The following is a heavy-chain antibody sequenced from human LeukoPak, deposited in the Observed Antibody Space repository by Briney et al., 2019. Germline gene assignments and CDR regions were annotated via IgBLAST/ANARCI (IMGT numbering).Heavy chain of an antibody. CDR2: ISSSSSAR. J-gene: IGHJ4*02. CDR1: GFTFSDYS. CDR3: ARVYSVGLYYFDY. Sequence: GGSLRLSCAASGFTFSDYSMNWVRQAPGKGLEWISYISSSSSARFFADSVKGRFTISRDNAENSLYLQMNNLRAEDTAVYYCARVYSVGLYYFDYWGQGTLVTVSS. D-gene: IGHD3/OR15-3a*01. V-gene: IGHV3-48*01.